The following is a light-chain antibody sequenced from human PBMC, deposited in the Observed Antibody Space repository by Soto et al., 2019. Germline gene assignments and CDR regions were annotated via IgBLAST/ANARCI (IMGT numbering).Light chain of an antibody. CDR3: QQRNSYPIT. Sequence: DIPLTQSPSFLSASVGDRVTITCRASQGISSYLAWYQQKPGKAPNLLIHTASTLQSGVPSRFSGSGSGTEFTRTISSLQPEDFATYYCQQRNSYPITFGQGTRLESK. CDR1: QGISSY. CDR2: TAS. V-gene: IGKV1-9*01. J-gene: IGKJ5*01.